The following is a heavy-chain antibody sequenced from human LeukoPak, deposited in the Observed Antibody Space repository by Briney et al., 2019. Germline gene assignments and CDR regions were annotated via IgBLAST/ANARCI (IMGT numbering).Heavy chain of an antibody. Sequence: GGYLRLSCAASGFTFSSYAMHWVRQAPGKGPEWVAVISYDGSNKYYADSVKGRFTISRDNSKNTLYLQMNSLRAEDTAVYYCARGDNIVVVPAAPDYWGQGTLVTVSS. D-gene: IGHD2-2*01. V-gene: IGHV3-30*04. CDR2: ISYDGSNK. CDR3: ARGDNIVVVPAAPDY. J-gene: IGHJ4*02. CDR1: GFTFSSYA.